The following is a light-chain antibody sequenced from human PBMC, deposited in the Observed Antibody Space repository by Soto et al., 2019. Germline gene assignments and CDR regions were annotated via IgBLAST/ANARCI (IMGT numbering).Light chain of an antibody. CDR3: QQYGGSPSIT. CDR2: DAS. Sequence: EIVLTQSTCTLSLSPGERATLSCRASQSVSSSYLAWFQQKPGQAPRLLIYDASGRATGIPDRFSGSGSGTDFTLTISRLEPEDFAVYFCQQYGGSPSITFGQGTRLEI. J-gene: IGKJ5*01. V-gene: IGKV3-20*01. CDR1: QSVSSSY.